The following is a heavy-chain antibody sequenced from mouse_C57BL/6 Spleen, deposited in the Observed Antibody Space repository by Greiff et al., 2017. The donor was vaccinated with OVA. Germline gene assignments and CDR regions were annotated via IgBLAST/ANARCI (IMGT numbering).Heavy chain of an antibody. D-gene: IGHD1-1*01. J-gene: IGHJ2*01. Sequence: QVQLQQSGAELVRPGTSVKVSCKASGYAFTNYLIEWVKQRPGQGLEWIGVINPGSGGTNYNEKFKGKATLTADKSSSTAYMQLSSLTSEDSAVYFCARSPSTVPFDYWGQGTTLTVSS. CDR1: GYAFTNYL. V-gene: IGHV1-54*01. CDR2: INPGSGGT. CDR3: ARSPSTVPFDY.